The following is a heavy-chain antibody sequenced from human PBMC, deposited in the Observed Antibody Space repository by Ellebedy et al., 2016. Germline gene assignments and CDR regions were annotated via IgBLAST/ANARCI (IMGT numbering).Heavy chain of an antibody. J-gene: IGHJ4*02. CDR1: GFTFGNFF. Sequence: GGSLRLSXVASGFTFGNFFMSWVRQPPGGGLEWFSTISGGGDTTVSADSVKGRFTISRDNFRNTLYLQMNSLRAEDTAVDYGYYGHYSGSWGQGTLVTVSS. CDR3: YYGHYSGS. V-gene: IGHV3-23*01. CDR2: ISGGGDTT. D-gene: IGHD4-17*01.